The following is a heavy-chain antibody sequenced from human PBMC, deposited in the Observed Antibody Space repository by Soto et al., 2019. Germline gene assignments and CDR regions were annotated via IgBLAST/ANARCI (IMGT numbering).Heavy chain of an antibody. V-gene: IGHV4-59*01. CDR2: IYYSGST. CDR3: ARRGNNGGYLRSYDY. J-gene: IGHJ4*02. Sequence: PSETLSLTCTVSGGSISSYYWSWIRQPPGKGLEWIGYIYYSGSTNYNPSLKSRVTISVDTSKNQFSLKLSSVTAADTAVYYCARRGNNGGYLRSYDYWGQGSLVTVSS. CDR1: GGSISSYY. D-gene: IGHD3-22*01.